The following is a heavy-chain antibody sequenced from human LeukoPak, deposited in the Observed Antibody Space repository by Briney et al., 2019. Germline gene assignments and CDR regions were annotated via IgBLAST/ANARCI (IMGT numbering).Heavy chain of an antibody. CDR3: ARDLSQEV. CDR2: ISSSSSYI. V-gene: IGHV3-21*01. CDR1: GFTFSSYS. Sequence: GGSLRLSCAASGFTFSSYSMNWVRQAPGKGLEWVSSISSSSSYICYADSVKGRFTISRDNAKNSLYLQMNSLRAEDTAVYYCARDLSQEVWGQGTLVTVSS. J-gene: IGHJ4*02.